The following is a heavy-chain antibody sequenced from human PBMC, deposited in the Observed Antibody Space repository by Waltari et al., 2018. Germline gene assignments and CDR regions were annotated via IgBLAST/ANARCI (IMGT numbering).Heavy chain of an antibody. CDR3: ARVLTTGTVAFDI. J-gene: IGHJ3*02. CDR2: IYYSGVT. CDR1: CDSLSSNLF. D-gene: IGHD1-7*01. Sequence: QVQLRESGPGLVTPSETLSLTCVISCDSLSSNLFGGWTRQSPEKGLEWIGNIYYSGVTYYSPFLKSRVFISIDTPRRQFSLKLTSVTAADTAVYYCARVLTTGTVAFDIWGQGTLVTVSS. V-gene: IGHV4-38-2*01.